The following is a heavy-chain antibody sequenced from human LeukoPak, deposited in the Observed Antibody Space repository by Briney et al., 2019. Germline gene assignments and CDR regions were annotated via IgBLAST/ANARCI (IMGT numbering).Heavy chain of an antibody. CDR1: AFPFRSYW. Sequence: GGSLRLSCEARAFPFRSYWMHWFRQAPGKGLVWVSRINSDGSSTTYADSVKGRFTISRVNAKSTLYLQMSNLRAEDTAVYYCARDLSVAVAATNYWGQGTLVTVSS. J-gene: IGHJ4*02. D-gene: IGHD2-15*01. CDR2: INSDGSST. V-gene: IGHV3-74*01. CDR3: ARDLSVAVAATNY.